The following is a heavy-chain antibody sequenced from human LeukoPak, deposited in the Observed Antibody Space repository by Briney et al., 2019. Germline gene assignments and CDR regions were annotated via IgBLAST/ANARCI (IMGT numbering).Heavy chain of an antibody. D-gene: IGHD3-22*01. V-gene: IGHV3-53*01. Sequence: GGSLRLSCAASGFTVSSNYMSWVRQAPGKGLEWVSVIYSGGSTYYTDSVKGRFTISRDNSKNTLYLQMNSLRAEDTAVYYCARDHSGYLTYYFDYWGQGTLVTVSS. CDR3: ARDHSGYLTYYFDY. CDR1: GFTVSSNY. CDR2: IYSGGST. J-gene: IGHJ4*02.